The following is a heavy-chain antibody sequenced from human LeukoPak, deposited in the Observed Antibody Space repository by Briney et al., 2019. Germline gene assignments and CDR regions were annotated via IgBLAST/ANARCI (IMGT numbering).Heavy chain of an antibody. CDR1: GFTFSSYG. CDR2: ISSSSSYI. D-gene: IGHD1-26*01. J-gene: IGHJ3*02. Sequence: PGGSLRLSCAASGFTFSSYGMSWVRQAPGKGLEWVSSISSSSSYIYYADSVKGRFTISRDNAKNSLYLQMNSLRAEDTAVYYCARCEVEGATTRDAFDIWGQGTMVTVSS. V-gene: IGHV3-21*01. CDR3: ARCEVEGATTRDAFDI.